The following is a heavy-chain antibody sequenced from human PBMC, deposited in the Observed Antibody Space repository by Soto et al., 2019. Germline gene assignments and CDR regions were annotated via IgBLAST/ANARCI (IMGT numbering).Heavy chain of an antibody. D-gene: IGHD3-10*01. CDR2: ISDDDGSNK. V-gene: IGHV3-30*18. CDR3: TKPRNNMGDAFDI. J-gene: IGHJ3*02. CDR1: GFTSSDYG. Sequence: QVQLLESGGGVVQPGRSLRLSCAASGFTSSDYGIHWVRQAPGKGLEWVAFISDDDGSNKVYADSVKGRFTISRDNSMNTVHLQMNSLRAEDTAVYYCTKPRNNMGDAFDIWGQGAMVTVSS.